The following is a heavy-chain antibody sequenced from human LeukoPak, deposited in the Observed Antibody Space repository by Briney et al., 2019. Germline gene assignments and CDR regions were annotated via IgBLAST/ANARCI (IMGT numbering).Heavy chain of an antibody. Sequence: GGTLRLSCAASGFSSSTYEMSGVRKAPGKGLEWVSYISGNGGTIYYATSVKGRFNISRDNAKNSLYLQMNSLRAEDTAVYYCARDEVGATAYFDYWGEGILVTVSS. J-gene: IGHJ4*02. D-gene: IGHD1-26*01. CDR1: GFSSSTYE. CDR2: ISGNGGTI. CDR3: ARDEVGATAYFDY. V-gene: IGHV3-48*03.